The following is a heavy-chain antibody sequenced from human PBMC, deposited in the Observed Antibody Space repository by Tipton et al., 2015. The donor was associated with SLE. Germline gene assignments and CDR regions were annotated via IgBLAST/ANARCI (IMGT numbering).Heavy chain of an antibody. CDR3: ARNSVFGIARVGWYFDL. Sequence: TLSLTCTVSGCSIPTANSFLTGIRPPAGKGLEWVAHVFFSGSINYKPALQRRVSISRDVAKNQFSLILTSVTAADTAVYFCARNSVFGIARVGWYFDLWGRGTLVTVSP. V-gene: IGHV4-61*09. D-gene: IGHD3-3*01. J-gene: IGHJ2*01. CDR2: VFFSGSI. CDR1: GCSIPTANSF.